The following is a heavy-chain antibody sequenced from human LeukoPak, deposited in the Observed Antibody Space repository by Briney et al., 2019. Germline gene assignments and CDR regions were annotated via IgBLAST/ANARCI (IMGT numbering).Heavy chain of an antibody. CDR1: GFTVSTNY. D-gene: IGHD3-10*01. V-gene: IGHV3-66*01. CDR2: IYSGGST. Sequence: PGGSLRLSCAASGFTVSTNYMNWVRQAPRKGLEWVSVIYSGGSTYYADSVKGRFTISRDNSKNTVYLQMNSLRAEDTAVYYCTRALGVSQDYWGQGTQVTVSS. CDR3: TRALGVSQDY. J-gene: IGHJ4*02.